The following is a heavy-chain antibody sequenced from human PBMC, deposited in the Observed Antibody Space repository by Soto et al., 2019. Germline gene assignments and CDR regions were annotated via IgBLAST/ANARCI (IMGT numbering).Heavy chain of an antibody. CDR3: ARDRGSGSYYPP. CDR2: MYDTGST. V-gene: IGHV4-30-2*01. J-gene: IGHJ5*02. CDR1: GASMSSGVYS. D-gene: IGHD3-10*01. Sequence: QLQLQESGSGLVKPSQTLSLTCTVSGASMSSGVYSWSWIRQPPGKGLEWIGYMYDTGSTYYNPSLKPRVTISVDMAKNHFSLNLASVPAADTAVYYCARDRGSGSYYPPWGQGILVTGSS.